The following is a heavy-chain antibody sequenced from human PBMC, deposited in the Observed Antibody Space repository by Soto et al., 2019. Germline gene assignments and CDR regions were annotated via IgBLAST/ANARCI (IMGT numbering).Heavy chain of an antibody. V-gene: IGHV3-74*01. CDR1: GFTFSSYW. D-gene: IGHD2-8*01. CDR3: ILMVYARSYYYYYMDV. CDR2: INSDGSST. J-gene: IGHJ6*03. Sequence: TGGSLRLSCAASGFTFSSYWMHWVRQAPGKGLVWVSRINSDGSSTSYADSVKGRFTISRDNAKNTLYLQMNSLRAEDTAVYYCILMVYARSYYYYYMDVWGKGTTVTVSS.